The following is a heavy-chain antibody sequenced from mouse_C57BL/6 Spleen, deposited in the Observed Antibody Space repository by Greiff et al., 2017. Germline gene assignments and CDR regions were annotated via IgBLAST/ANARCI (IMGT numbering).Heavy chain of an antibody. D-gene: IGHD2-4*01. J-gene: IGHJ4*01. Sequence: VKLVESGPGLVAPSQSLSITCTVSGFSLTSYGVHWVRQPPGKGLEWLEVIWSDGSTTYNSALKSRLSISKDNSKSQVFLKMNSLQTDDTAMYYCARHYDYDEAMDYWGQGTSVTVSS. CDR3: ARHYDYDEAMDY. CDR2: IWSDGST. CDR1: GFSLTSYG. V-gene: IGHV2-6-1*01.